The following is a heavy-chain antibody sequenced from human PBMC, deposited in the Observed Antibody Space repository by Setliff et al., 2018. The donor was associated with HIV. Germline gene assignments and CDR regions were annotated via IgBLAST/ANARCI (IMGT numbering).Heavy chain of an antibody. D-gene: IGHD3-22*01. CDR2: IYHSGST. CDR3: ARGMDYYDTSGYYQYYFDY. J-gene: IGHJ4*02. V-gene: IGHV4-38-2*01. CDR1: AYSISSGYY. Sequence: SETLSLTCAVSAYSISSGYYWGWIRQPPGKGLEWIGSIYHSGSTNYNPSLKSRVTISVDTSKNQFSLKLSSVTAADTAVYYCARGMDYYDTSGYYQYYFDYWGQGTLVTVSS.